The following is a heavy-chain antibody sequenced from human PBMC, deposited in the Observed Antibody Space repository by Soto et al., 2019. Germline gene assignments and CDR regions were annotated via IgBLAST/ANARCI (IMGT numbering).Heavy chain of an antibody. V-gene: IGHV3-11*06. Sequence: RESLLLSCVPSGFTFSDYYMSWIRQAPGNGLDWVSYISSSSSYTNYADSVKGRFTISRDNAKNSLYLQMNSLRAEDTAVYYCATGGYAKTYYDYVWGHIVDDYWGQGTMVTVSS. J-gene: IGHJ4*02. D-gene: IGHD3-16*01. CDR1: GFTFSDYY. CDR3: ATGGYAKTYYDYVWGHIVDDY. CDR2: ISSSSSYT.